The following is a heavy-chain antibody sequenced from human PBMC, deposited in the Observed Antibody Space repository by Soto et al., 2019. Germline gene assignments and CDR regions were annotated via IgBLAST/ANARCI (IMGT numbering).Heavy chain of an antibody. D-gene: IGHD3-9*01. V-gene: IGHV1-46*01. J-gene: IGHJ5*02. CDR1: GYTFTSYY. CDR3: ARDGTYYDILTAPWFDP. Sequence: QVQLVQSGAEVKKPGASVKVSCKASGYTFTSYYMHWVRQAPGQGLEWMGIINPSGGSTSYAQKFQGRVTMTRDTSTSTVYMELSSLRSEDTAVYYCARDGTYYDILTAPWFDPWGQGTLVTVSS. CDR2: INPSGGST.